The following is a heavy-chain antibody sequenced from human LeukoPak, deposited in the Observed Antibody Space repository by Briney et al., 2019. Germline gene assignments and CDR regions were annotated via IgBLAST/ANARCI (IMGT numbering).Heavy chain of an antibody. CDR3: TTDPQCSGGDCYYFDY. D-gene: IGHD2-21*02. Sequence: GGSLRLSCAASGFTFSNAWMSWVRQAPGKGLEWVGRIKSRTDGGTTDYPAPVKGRFTISRDDSKNTLYLQMNSLKTEDTAVYYCTTDPQCSGGDCYYFDYWGQGSLVTVSS. CDR1: GFTFSNAW. V-gene: IGHV3-15*01. CDR2: IKSRTDGGTT. J-gene: IGHJ4*02.